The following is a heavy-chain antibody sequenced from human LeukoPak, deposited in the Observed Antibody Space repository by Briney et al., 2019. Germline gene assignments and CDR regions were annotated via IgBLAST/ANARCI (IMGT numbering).Heavy chain of an antibody. V-gene: IGHV1-2*02. D-gene: IGHD3-9*01. J-gene: IGHJ4*02. Sequence: VASVKVSCKASGYTFTGYYMHWVRQAPGQGLEWMGWINPNSGGTNYAQKFQGRVTMTRDTSISTAYTELSRLRSDDTAVYYCARADALRYFDWLLSYYFDYWGQGTLVTVSS. CDR2: INPNSGGT. CDR3: ARADALRYFDWLLSYYFDY. CDR1: GYTFTGYY.